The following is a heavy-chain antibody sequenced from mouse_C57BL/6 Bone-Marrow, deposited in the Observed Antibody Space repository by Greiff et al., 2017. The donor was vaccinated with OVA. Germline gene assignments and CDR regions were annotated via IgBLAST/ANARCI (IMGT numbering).Heavy chain of an antibody. CDR1: GLTFSSYA. D-gene: IGHD4-1*01. J-gene: IGHJ1*03. Sequence: EVKLVESGGGLVKPGGSLKLSCAASGLTFSSYAMSWVRQTPEKRLEWVATISDGGSYTYYPDNVKGRFTISRDNAKNNLYLQMSHLKSEDTAMYYCARGGSWEWYFDVWGTGTTVTVSS. CDR3: ARGGSWEWYFDV. V-gene: IGHV5-4*03. CDR2: ISDGGSYT.